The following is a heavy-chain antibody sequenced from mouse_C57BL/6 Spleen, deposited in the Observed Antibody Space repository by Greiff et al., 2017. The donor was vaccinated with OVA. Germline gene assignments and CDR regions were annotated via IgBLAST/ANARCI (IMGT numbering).Heavy chain of an antibody. CDR1: GFTFSSYA. V-gene: IGHV5-4*03. CDR3: ARGLYYYGSSPYYAMDY. CDR2: ISDGGSST. Sequence: EVKLVESGGGLVKPGGSLKLSCAASGFTFSSYAMSWVRQTPEKRLEWVATISDGGSSTYYPDNVKGRFTISRDNAKNNLYLQMSHLKSEDTAMYYCARGLYYYGSSPYYAMDYWGQGTSVTVSS. J-gene: IGHJ4*01. D-gene: IGHD1-1*01.